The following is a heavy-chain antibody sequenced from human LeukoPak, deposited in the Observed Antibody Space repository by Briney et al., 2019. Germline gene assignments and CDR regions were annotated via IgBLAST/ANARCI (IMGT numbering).Heavy chain of an antibody. D-gene: IGHD5-24*01. J-gene: IGHJ4*02. CDR1: GFTFSGYS. V-gene: IGHV3-48*01. CDR3: ARDYKYAFDN. Sequence: PGGSLRLSCAASGFTFSGYSMNWVRQAPGKGLGWISYIGIDSGNTNYADSVKGRFTISGDKAKNSLYLQMNSLRVEDTAVYYCARDYKYAFDNWGQGTLVTVSS. CDR2: IGIDSGNT.